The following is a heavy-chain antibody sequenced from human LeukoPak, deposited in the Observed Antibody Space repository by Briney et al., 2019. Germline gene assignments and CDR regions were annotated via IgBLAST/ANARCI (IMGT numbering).Heavy chain of an antibody. J-gene: IGHJ5*02. CDR1: GFTFSSYA. D-gene: IGHD5-12*01. CDR2: ISSSSTSI. Sequence: PGGSLRLSCAASGFTFSSYAMSWVRQAPGKGLQWVSSISSSSTSIYYADSLKGRFTISRDNARNLLYLQMNSLRAEDTAVYYCAREASGYDYNWFDPWGQGTLVTVSS. CDR3: AREASGYDYNWFDP. V-gene: IGHV3-21*01.